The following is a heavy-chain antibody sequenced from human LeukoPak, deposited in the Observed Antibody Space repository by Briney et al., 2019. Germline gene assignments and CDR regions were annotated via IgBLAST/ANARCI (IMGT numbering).Heavy chain of an antibody. J-gene: IGHJ4*02. CDR2: ISFDGSNK. CDR1: GFTFRSYS. D-gene: IGHD4-23*01. V-gene: IGHV3-30-3*01. Sequence: GGSLRLSCVASGFTFRSYSMHWVRQAPGKGLEWVAVISFDGSNKYHADSVKGRFTISRDNSENTLYPQMNSLRAEDTAAYYCARDRGYGGNPRGYFDYWGQGALVTVSS. CDR3: ARDRGYGGNPRGYFDY.